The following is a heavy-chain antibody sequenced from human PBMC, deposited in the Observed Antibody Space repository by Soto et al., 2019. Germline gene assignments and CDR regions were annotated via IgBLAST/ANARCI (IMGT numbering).Heavy chain of an antibody. Sequence: QVQLVESGGGLVKPGGSLRLSCAASGFTFSDYYMSWIGQAPGKGLEWVSYISSSSSYTNYADSVKGRFTISRDNAKNSLYLQMNSLRAEDTAVYYCARESSYDYGDRWFDPWGQGTLVTVSS. CDR1: GFTFSDYY. J-gene: IGHJ5*02. CDR3: ARESSYDYGDRWFDP. V-gene: IGHV3-11*06. D-gene: IGHD4-17*01. CDR2: ISSSSSYT.